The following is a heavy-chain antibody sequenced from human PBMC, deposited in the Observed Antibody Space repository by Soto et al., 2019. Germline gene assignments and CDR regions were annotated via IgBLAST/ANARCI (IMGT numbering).Heavy chain of an antibody. D-gene: IGHD3-3*01. CDR3: ARTYYDFWSGYLNWFDP. V-gene: IGHV1-18*01. J-gene: IGHJ5*02. Sequence: QVQLVQSGAEVKKPGASVKVSCKASGYTFTSYGISWVRQAPGQGLELMGWISAYNGNTNYAQKLQGRVTMTTDTSTSTAYMKLRSLRSDDTAVYYCARTYYDFWSGYLNWFDPWGQGTLVTVSS. CDR2: ISAYNGNT. CDR1: GYTFTSYG.